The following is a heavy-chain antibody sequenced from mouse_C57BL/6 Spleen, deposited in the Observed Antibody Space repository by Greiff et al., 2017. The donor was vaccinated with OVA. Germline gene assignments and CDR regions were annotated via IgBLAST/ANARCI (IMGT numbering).Heavy chain of an antibody. J-gene: IGHJ3*01. Sequence: VQLKESGPGLVKPSQSLSLTCSVTGYSITSGYYWNWIRQFPGNKLEWMGYISYDGSNNYNPSLKNRISITRDTSKNQFFLKLNSVTTEDTATYYCARGGLYDYLFAYWGQGTLVTVSA. D-gene: IGHD2-4*01. V-gene: IGHV3-6*01. CDR2: ISYDGSN. CDR1: GYSITSGYY. CDR3: ARGGLYDYLFAY.